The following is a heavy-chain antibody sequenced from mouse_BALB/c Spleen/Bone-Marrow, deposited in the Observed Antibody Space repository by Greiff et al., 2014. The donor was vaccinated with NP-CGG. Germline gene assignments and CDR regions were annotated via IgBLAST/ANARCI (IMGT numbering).Heavy chain of an antibody. CDR1: GFSLTRYG. V-gene: IGHV2-9*02. CDR3: ARDDYEGYFDY. D-gene: IGHD2-4*01. Sequence: VQGVESGPGLVAPSRSLSITCTVSGFSLTRYGVHWVRQPPGKGLEWLGVIWAGGDINYNSALMSRLSISKDNSKSQVFLKMNSRQTDDTAMYFCARDDYEGYFDYWGQGTTLTVSS. J-gene: IGHJ2*01. CDR2: IWAGGDI.